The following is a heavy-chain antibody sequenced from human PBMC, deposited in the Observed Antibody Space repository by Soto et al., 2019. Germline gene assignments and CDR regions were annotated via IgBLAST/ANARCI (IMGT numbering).Heavy chain of an antibody. CDR1: GFTFSTYG. CDR3: AKEFDSSGWGSFFDS. Sequence: QVQLVESGGGVVQPGRSLRLSCAVSGFTFSTYGMHWVRQAPGKGLEWVAVISLNGGEKYYTDSVEGRFTISRDNSRNTLYLQMDGLAVEDTAVYFCAKEFDSSGWGSFFDSWGQGTLVTVSS. D-gene: IGHD6-19*01. V-gene: IGHV3-30*18. J-gene: IGHJ4*02. CDR2: ISLNGGEK.